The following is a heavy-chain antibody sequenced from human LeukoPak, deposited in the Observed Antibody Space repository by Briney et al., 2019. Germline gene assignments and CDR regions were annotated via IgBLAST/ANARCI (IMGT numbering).Heavy chain of an antibody. D-gene: IGHD3-22*01. V-gene: IGHV4-34*01. CDR3: ARGRYYDSSGYYFYYYYYMDV. CDR1: GGSFSGYY. CDR2: INHSGST. Sequence: SETLSLTCAVYGGSFSGYYWSWIRQPPGKGLEWIGEINHSGSTNYNPSLKSRVTISVDTSKNQFSLKPSSVTAADTAVYYCARGRYYDSSGYYFYYYYYMDVWGKGTTVTVSS. J-gene: IGHJ6*03.